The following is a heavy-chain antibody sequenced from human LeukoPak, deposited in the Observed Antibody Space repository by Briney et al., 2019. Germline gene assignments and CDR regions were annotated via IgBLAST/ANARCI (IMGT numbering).Heavy chain of an antibody. CDR2: IYSGGST. CDR3: ARWFFKQQGLDY. D-gene: IGHD6-13*01. CDR1: GFTVSSNY. J-gene: IGHJ4*02. Sequence: GGSLRLSCAASGFTVSSNYMTWVRQAPGKGLEWVSVIYSGGSTYYADSVKGRFTISRDNSKNTLYLQMNSLRAEDTAVYYCARWFFKQQGLDYWGQGTLVTVSS. V-gene: IGHV3-66*01.